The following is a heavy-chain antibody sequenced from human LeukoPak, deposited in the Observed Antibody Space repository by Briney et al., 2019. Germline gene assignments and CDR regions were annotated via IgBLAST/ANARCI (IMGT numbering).Heavy chain of an antibody. D-gene: IGHD2-21*01. CDR3: ARDGITPPGIFNFDY. Sequence: PGGSLRLSCAASEFTFSTYALHWVRQAPGKGLEWVAAIKYDGSKTHYADSVKGRFTISRDNSKDTLYLQMNNLRADDTAVYYCARDGITPPGIFNFDYWGQGTLVTVSS. V-gene: IGHV3-30-3*01. CDR2: IKYDGSKT. CDR1: EFTFSTYA. J-gene: IGHJ4*02.